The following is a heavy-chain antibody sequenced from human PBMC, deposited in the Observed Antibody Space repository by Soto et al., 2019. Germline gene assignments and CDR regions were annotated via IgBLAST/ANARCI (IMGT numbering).Heavy chain of an antibody. Sequence: PSETLSLTCTVSGGSISSGDYYWSWIRQPPGKGLEWIGYIYYSGSTYYNPSLKSRVTISVDTSKNQFSLKLSSVTAADTAVYYCARVSIAAAGDDYWGQGTLVTVSS. V-gene: IGHV4-30-4*01. J-gene: IGHJ4*02. CDR1: GGSISSGDYY. D-gene: IGHD6-13*01. CDR3: ARVSIAAAGDDY. CDR2: IYYSGST.